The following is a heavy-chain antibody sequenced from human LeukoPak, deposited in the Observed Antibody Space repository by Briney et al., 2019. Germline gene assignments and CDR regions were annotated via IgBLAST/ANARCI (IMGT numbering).Heavy chain of an antibody. CDR2: ISSGGSTI. V-gene: IGHV3-48*02. CDR3: ATDCSSTSCYNVDAFDI. CDR1: GFTFYSYS. J-gene: IGHJ3*02. Sequence: GGSLRLSCAASGFTFYSYSMNWVRQAPGKGLEWVSYISSGGSTIYYADSVKGRFTIFRDSAKNSLSLQMNGLRDEDTAIYYCATDCSSTSCYNVDAFDIWGQGTMVTVSS. D-gene: IGHD2-2*02.